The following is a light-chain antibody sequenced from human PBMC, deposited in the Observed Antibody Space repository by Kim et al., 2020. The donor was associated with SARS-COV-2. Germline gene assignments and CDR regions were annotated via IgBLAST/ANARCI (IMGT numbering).Light chain of an antibody. Sequence: ASIGDSVTITCQASQDINDYLDWYQQKPGKVPKLLIYDATRLETGVPSRFSGSGSGTDFTLTISSLQPEDIATYYCHQYDKFPQTFGQGTKVEIK. CDR2: DAT. CDR3: HQYDKFPQT. J-gene: IGKJ1*01. CDR1: QDINDY. V-gene: IGKV1-33*01.